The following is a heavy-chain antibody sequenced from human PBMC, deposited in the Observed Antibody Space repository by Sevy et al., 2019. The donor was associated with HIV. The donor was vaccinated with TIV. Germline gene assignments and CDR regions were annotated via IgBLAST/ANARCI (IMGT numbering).Heavy chain of an antibody. Sequence: GGSLRLSCAASGFTVSSNYMSWVRQAPGKGLEWVSVIYSGGSTYYADSVKGRFTISRDNSKNTLYLQMNSLRAEDTAVYYCARDCSSTSYPGSDAFDIWGQGTMVTVSS. CDR1: GFTVSSNY. J-gene: IGHJ3*02. D-gene: IGHD2-2*01. CDR3: ARDCSSTSYPGSDAFDI. V-gene: IGHV3-66*02. CDR2: IYSGGST.